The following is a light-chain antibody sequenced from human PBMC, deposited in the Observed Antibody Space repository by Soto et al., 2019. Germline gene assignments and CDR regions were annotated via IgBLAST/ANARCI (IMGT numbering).Light chain of an antibody. CDR1: SSNFGSNY. Sequence: QSVLTQPPSASGTPGQRVTISCSGSSSNFGSNYVYWYQQLPGTAPKLLIYRNNQRPSGVPDRFSGSKSGTSASLAISGLRSEDEADYYCAAWDDSLSALYVFGTGTKVPVL. CDR2: RNN. J-gene: IGLJ1*01. CDR3: AAWDDSLSALYV. V-gene: IGLV1-47*01.